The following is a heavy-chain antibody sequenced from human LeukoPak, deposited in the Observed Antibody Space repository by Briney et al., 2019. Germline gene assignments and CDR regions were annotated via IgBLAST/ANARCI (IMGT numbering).Heavy chain of an antibody. CDR3: TRMTTGHDY. V-gene: IGHV4-34*01. CDR2: INHSGYT. D-gene: IGHD4-17*01. Sequence: PSETLSLTCAVSSVSFDDYYWAWVRQTPGKGLEWIGEINHSGYTNDSPSLKSRVTLSIDTSKKQFSLNLRSVTVADAGIYYCTRMTTGHDYWGQGTLVTVSS. J-gene: IGHJ4*02. CDR1: SVSFDDYY.